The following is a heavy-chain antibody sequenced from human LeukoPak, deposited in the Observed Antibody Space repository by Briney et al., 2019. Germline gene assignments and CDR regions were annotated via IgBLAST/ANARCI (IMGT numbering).Heavy chain of an antibody. Sequence: GGSLRLSCAAAGFTFGDFGMHWVRQAPGKGLEWVALIWKDGSDEFYADSVKGRFTISRDNSRNTLSLQMNSLRGEGTAVYYCAREEAFQLEASLDQWGQEPWSPTPQ. D-gene: IGHD3-3*01. CDR2: IWKDGSDE. CDR1: GFTFGDFG. J-gene: IGHJ4*01. V-gene: IGHV3-33*01. CDR3: AREEAFQLEASLDQ.